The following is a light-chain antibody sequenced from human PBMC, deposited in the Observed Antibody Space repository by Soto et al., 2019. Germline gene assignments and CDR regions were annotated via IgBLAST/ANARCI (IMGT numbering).Light chain of an antibody. V-gene: IGKV3-20*01. J-gene: IGKJ1*01. CDR1: QSLSSTY. CDR3: HHYGSSPQT. CDR2: GAS. Sequence: EIVLTQSPGTLSLSPGERATLSCRASQSLSSTYLAWYQQKPGQAPRLLIYGASSRATDIPDRFSGSGSGTDFTLTISRLESEDFAVYYCHHYGSSPQTFGQGTKVEIK.